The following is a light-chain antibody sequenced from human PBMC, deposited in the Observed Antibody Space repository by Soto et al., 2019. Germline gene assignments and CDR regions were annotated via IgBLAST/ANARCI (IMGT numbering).Light chain of an antibody. V-gene: IGKV3-20*01. J-gene: IGKJ4*01. CDR1: RSVSSSF. Sequence: EIVLTQSPGTLSLSPGERASLSCRASRSVSSSFLAWYHQRPGRAPRLLIYGASSRATDSPDRFSGSGSGTDFTLTISRLEPEDFGVYYCQQYGNAPLAFGGGTRV. CDR2: GAS. CDR3: QQYGNAPLA.